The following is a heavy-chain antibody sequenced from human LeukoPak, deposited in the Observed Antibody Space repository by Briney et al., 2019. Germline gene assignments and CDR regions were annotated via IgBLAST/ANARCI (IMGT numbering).Heavy chain of an antibody. CDR2: ISPGDADT. CDR3: ARHTKYSSSSRVFDY. V-gene: IGHV5-51*01. Sequence: GESLKISCKASGYSFTNYWIGWVRQMPGKGLEWMGIISPGDADTRYSPSFQGQVTISADKSISTAYLQWSSLKASDTAMYYCARHTKYSSSSRVFDYWGQGSLVTVSS. CDR1: GYSFTNYW. D-gene: IGHD6-6*01. J-gene: IGHJ4*02.